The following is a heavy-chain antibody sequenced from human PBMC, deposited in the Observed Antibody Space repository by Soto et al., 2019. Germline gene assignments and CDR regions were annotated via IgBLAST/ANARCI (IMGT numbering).Heavy chain of an antibody. CDR2: IYYSGST. CDR1: GGSISSYY. J-gene: IGHJ6*02. CDR3: ARANSANIVVVPAASRYYYYGMDV. Sequence: SETLSLTCTVSGGSISSYYWSWIRQPPGKGLEWIGYIYYSGSTNYNPSLKSRVTISVDTSKNQFSLKLSSVTAADTAVYYCARANSANIVVVPAASRYYYYGMDVWGQGTTVTVSS. V-gene: IGHV4-59*01. D-gene: IGHD2-2*01.